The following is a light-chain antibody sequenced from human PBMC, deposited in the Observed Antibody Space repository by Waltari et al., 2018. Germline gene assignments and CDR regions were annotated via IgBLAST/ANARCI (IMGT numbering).Light chain of an antibody. CDR1: QSISSY. CDR2: AES. V-gene: IGKV1-39*01. CDR3: QQSYSAPIT. J-gene: IGKJ5*01. Sequence: DIQMTQSPSSLSASVGDRVTITCRASQSISSYLNWYQQKPGKAPNVLIFAESSLQSGVPSRFSGSGSGTDFTLTISSLQPEDFATYYCQQSYSAPITFGQGTRLEIK.